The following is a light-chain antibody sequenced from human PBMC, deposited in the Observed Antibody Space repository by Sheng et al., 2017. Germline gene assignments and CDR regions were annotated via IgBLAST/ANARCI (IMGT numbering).Light chain of an antibody. CDR2: KAS. V-gene: IGKV1-5*03. J-gene: IGKJ1*01. Sequence: DIQMTQSPSTLSASVGDRVTITCRASQSISSWLAWYQQRPGKAPKLLIYKASSIESGVPSRFSGSGSGTEFTLTISSLQPDDFATYYCQQYNSYSWTFGQGTKVEIK. CDR3: QQYNSYSWT. CDR1: QSISSW.